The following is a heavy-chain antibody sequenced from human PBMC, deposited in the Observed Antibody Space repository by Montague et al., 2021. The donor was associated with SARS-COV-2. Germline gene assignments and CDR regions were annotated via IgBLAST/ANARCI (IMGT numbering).Heavy chain of an antibody. D-gene: IGHD3-22*01. J-gene: IGHJ4*02. Sequence: SETLSLTCSVSGGSINSNSYYWAWIRQPPGKGLEWIGIGSFYYSGTTYSNPSLKGRVAISVNTSKNEFSLRLNSVTAADTAVYYCASYLFSHYEGTGYYYSFDTWGQGTLVAVSS. V-gene: IGHV4-39*01. CDR3: ASYLFSHYEGTGYYYSFDT. CDR2: FYYSGTT. CDR1: GGSINSNSYY.